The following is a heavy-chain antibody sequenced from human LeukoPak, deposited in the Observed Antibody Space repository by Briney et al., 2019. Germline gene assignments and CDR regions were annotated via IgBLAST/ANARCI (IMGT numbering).Heavy chain of an antibody. V-gene: IGHV3-74*01. CDR2: INGDGRNI. J-gene: IGHJ6*02. D-gene: IGHD3-9*01. CDR1: GFTFSSYG. CDR3: TRDLMDYDVSTGLHHYYMDV. Sequence: GGSLRLSCAASGFTFSSYGMHWVRQDPRKGLVWVSRINGDGRNINYADSVRGRFTISRDNAKNTLYLQMNTLRVEDTAVYYCTRDLMDYDVSTGLHHYYMDVWGQGTTVTVSS.